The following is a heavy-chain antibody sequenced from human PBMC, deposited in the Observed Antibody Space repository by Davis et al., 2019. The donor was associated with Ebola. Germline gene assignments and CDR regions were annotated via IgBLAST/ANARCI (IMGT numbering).Heavy chain of an antibody. V-gene: IGHV3-48*03. D-gene: IGHD2-2*01. CDR1: GFTFSDYK. J-gene: IGHJ4*02. CDR3: AILPAALISLDY. CDR2: ISRGGKTI. Sequence: GESLKISCGASGFTFSDYKMNWVRQAPGKGLEWISYISRGGKTIYYADSVKGRFTLSRDNAKDSLYLQMNSLRAEDTAVYYCAILPAALISLDYWGQGTLVTVSS.